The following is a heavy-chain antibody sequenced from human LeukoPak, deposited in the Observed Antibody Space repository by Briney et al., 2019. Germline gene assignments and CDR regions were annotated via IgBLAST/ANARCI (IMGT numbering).Heavy chain of an antibody. J-gene: IGHJ3*02. Sequence: ASVRVSCKASGYNFNVYYINRVRQAPGQGLEWMGWINPSSGGTYYAQRFKGRVTMTRDTSVSTAYMELNSLTSDDTAVYFCARVLRGSSAFEIWGQGTMVTVSS. CDR2: INPSSGGT. D-gene: IGHD3-10*01. V-gene: IGHV1-2*02. CDR1: GYNFNVYY. CDR3: ARVLRGSSAFEI.